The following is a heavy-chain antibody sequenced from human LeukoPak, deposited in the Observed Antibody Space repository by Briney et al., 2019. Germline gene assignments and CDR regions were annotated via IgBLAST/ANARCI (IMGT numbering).Heavy chain of an antibody. CDR1: GGSISSSSYY. CDR2: IYYSGST. Sequence: ASETLSLTCTVSGGSISSSSYYWSWIRQPPGKGLEWIGYIYYSGSTYYNPSLKSRITISVDTSKNQFSLKLSSVTAADTAVYYCARGRYQLLHWGQGTLVTVSS. J-gene: IGHJ4*02. V-gene: IGHV4-30-4*08. CDR3: ARGRYQLLH. D-gene: IGHD2-2*01.